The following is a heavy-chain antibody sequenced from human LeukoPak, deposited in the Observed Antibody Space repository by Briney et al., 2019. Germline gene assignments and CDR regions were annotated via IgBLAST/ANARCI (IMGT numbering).Heavy chain of an antibody. V-gene: IGHV1-46*01. CDR3: ARDLSMVGATASVGYNWFDP. CDR2: INPSGGST. Sequence: GASVKVSCKASGYTFTSYYMHWVRQAPGQGLEWMGIINPSGGSTSYAQKFQGRVTTTRDMSTSTVYMELSSLRSEDTAVYYCARDLSMVGATASVGYNWFDPWGQGTLVTVSS. J-gene: IGHJ5*02. D-gene: IGHD1-26*01. CDR1: GYTFTSYY.